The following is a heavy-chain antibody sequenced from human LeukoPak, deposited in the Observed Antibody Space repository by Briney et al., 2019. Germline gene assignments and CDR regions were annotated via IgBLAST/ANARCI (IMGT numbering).Heavy chain of an antibody. Sequence: GGSLRLSCATSGFSFSRYWMHWVRQAPGKGLVWVSRINSDGSSTNYADSVKGRFTISRDNAKNTLYLLMNSLRVEDTAVYYCASSSGGFNWFDPWGQGTLVTVSS. CDR1: GFSFSRYW. J-gene: IGHJ5*02. CDR3: ASSSGGFNWFDP. V-gene: IGHV3-74*01. D-gene: IGHD6-19*01. CDR2: INSDGSST.